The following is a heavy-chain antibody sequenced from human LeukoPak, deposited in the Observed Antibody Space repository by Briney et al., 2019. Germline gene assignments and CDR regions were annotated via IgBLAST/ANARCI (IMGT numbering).Heavy chain of an antibody. V-gene: IGHV3-30-3*01. D-gene: IGHD5-12*01. Sequence: GRSLRLSCAASGFTFSSYAMHWVRQAPGKGLEWVAVISYDGSNKYYADSVKGRFTISRDNSKNTLYLQMNSLRAEDTAVYYCARDYSYSGYGSCYFDYWGQGTLVTVSS. CDR2: ISYDGSNK. CDR1: GFTFSSYA. J-gene: IGHJ4*02. CDR3: ARDYSYSGYGSCYFDY.